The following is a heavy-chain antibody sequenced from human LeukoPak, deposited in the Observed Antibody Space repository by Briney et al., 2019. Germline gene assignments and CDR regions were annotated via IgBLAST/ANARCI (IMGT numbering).Heavy chain of an antibody. CDR1: GGSISSYF. Sequence: SETLSLTCTVSGGSISSYFWNWIRQPPGKGPEWIGYIHYSGSTNYNSSLNSRVTISLDTSKNQFSLKLRSVTAADTAVCYCARVNSTSWAWFDPWGQGTLVTVSS. J-gene: IGHJ5*02. CDR3: ARVNSTSWAWFDP. CDR2: IHYSGST. D-gene: IGHD2-2*01. V-gene: IGHV4-59*01.